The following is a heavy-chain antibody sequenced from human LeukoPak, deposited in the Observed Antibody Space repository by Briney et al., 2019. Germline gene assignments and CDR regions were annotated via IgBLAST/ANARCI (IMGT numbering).Heavy chain of an antibody. CDR2: IIPIFGTA. D-gene: IGHD2-2*02. CDR1: GGTFSSYA. CDR3: AKTIDIVVVPAAISIGALDI. Sequence: GSSVKVSCKASGGTFSSYAISLVRQAPGQGLEWMGGIIPIFGTANYAQKFQGRVTITADESTSTAYMELSSLRSEDTAVYYCAKTIDIVVVPAAISIGALDIWGQGTMVPVSS. V-gene: IGHV1-69*01. J-gene: IGHJ3*02.